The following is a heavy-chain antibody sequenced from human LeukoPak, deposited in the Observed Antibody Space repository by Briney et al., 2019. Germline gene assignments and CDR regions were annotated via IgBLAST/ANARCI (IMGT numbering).Heavy chain of an antibody. J-gene: IGHJ4*02. Sequence: GGSLRLSCAASGFTFSNFWMSWVRQAPGKGLEWVANIKQDGSEKYSVDSVKGRFTISRDNAKNSLYLQMSSLRGDDTALYYCASEDNTGSSAYWGQGTLVTV. D-gene: IGHD3-22*01. CDR3: ASEDNTGSSAY. CDR1: GFTFSNFW. CDR2: IKQDGSEK. V-gene: IGHV3-7*01.